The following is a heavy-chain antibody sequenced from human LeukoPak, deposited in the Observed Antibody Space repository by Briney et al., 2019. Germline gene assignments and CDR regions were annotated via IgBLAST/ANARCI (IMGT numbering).Heavy chain of an antibody. D-gene: IGHD6-19*01. CDR2: INPNSGGT. V-gene: IGHV1-2*06. Sequence: GASVKVSCKASGYTFTGYYMHWVRQAPGQGLEWMGRINPNSGGTNYAQEFQGRVTMTRDTSISTAYMELSRLRSDDTAVYYCALIAVAGHGLGYWGQGTLVTVSS. CDR3: ALIAVAGHGLGY. CDR1: GYTFTGYY. J-gene: IGHJ4*02.